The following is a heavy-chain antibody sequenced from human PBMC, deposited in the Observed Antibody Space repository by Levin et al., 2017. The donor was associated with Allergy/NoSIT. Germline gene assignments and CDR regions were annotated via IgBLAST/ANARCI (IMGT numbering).Heavy chain of an antibody. J-gene: IGHJ6*02. Sequence: SGPTLVKPTQTLTLTCTFSGFSLSTSGVGVGWIRQPPGKALEWLALIYWDDDKRYSPSLKSRLTITKDTSKNQVVLTMTNMDPVDTATYYCARQGVWATVTTTHPAPYYYYYYGMDVWGQGTTVTVSS. CDR1: GFSLSTSGVG. CDR2: IYWDDDK. D-gene: IGHD4-11*01. V-gene: IGHV2-5*02. CDR3: ARQGVWATVTTTHPAPYYYYYYGMDV.